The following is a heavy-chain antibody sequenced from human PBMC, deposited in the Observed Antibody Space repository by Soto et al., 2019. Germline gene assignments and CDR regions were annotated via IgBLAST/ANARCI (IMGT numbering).Heavy chain of an antibody. CDR3: AGGQYYFDY. D-gene: IGHD2-15*01. J-gene: IGHJ4*02. CDR1: GFPFSSYG. V-gene: IGHV3-30*03. Sequence: QVQLVESGGGVVQPGRSLRLSCAASGFPFSSYGMHWVRQAPGKGLEWGAHISYDGSNKHYPDSVKGRFTISRDNSKNMLYLQMSSLRAEDTAVYYCAGGQYYFDYCGQGTRVSVSS. CDR2: ISYDGSNK.